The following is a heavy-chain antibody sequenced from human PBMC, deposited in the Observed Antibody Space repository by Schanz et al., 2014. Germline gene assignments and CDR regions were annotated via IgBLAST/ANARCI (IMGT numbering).Heavy chain of an antibody. D-gene: IGHD2-2*01. CDR2: IATSSSTR. CDR3: AKDSTHIDIVLVPTAIDY. J-gene: IGHJ4*02. CDR1: GFDFNSYS. V-gene: IGHV3-48*04. Sequence: EVRLVESGGGLVQPGGSLRLSCEASGFDFNSYSMNWVRQVPGKGLEWLSYIATSSSTRHYADSVKGRFTISRDNAKNSLYLQMNSLRAEDTAVYYCAKDSTHIDIVLVPTAIDYWGQGTLVTVSS.